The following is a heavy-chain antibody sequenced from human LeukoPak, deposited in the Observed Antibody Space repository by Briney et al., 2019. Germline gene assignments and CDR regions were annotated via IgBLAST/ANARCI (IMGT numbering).Heavy chain of an antibody. D-gene: IGHD3-10*01. Sequence: SETLSPTCAVSGYSISDGYYWGWIRQPPGKGLEWIGSSYRSGSTYYKPSLKSRVTISVDTSKNQFSLKLSSVTAADTAVYYCARAVSRSYYNGDYFDYWGQGTLVTVSS. CDR1: GYSISDGYY. V-gene: IGHV4-38-2*01. J-gene: IGHJ4*02. CDR3: ARAVSRSYYNGDYFDY. CDR2: SYRSGST.